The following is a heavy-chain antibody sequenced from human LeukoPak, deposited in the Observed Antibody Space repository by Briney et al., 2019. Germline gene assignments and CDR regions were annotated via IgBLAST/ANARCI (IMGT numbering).Heavy chain of an antibody. CDR1: GFSLSLYS. J-gene: IGHJ6*03. D-gene: IGHD6-13*01. CDR2: ISSAGNYI. CDR3: ARVKAAGTGYYYYMDV. Sequence: GGSLRLSCTASGFSLSLYSMNWVRQAPGKGLAWVASISSAGNYIYYSDSFKGRVTISRDNAENSLFLQMNSLRAEDTAVYYCARVKAAGTGYYYYMDVWGKGTTVTVSS. V-gene: IGHV3-21*01.